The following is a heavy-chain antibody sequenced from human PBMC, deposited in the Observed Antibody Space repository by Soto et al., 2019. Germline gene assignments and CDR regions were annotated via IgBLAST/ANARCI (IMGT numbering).Heavy chain of an antibody. CDR2: INSSSSII. Sequence: PGGSLRLSCAASGFTFRSYSMNWVRQAPGKGLEWVSYINSSSSIIYYADSVKGRFIISRVNAKNSLYLQMNSLRAEDTAVYYYARDPDVQPLLEYNWFAPWGQGTLVTVSS. CDR1: GFTFRSYS. J-gene: IGHJ5*02. D-gene: IGHD5-18*01. V-gene: IGHV3-48*01. CDR3: ARDPDVQPLLEYNWFAP.